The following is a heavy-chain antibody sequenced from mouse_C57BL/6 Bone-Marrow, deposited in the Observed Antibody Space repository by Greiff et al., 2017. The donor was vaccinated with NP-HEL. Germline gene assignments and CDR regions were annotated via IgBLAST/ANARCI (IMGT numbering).Heavy chain of an antibody. J-gene: IGHJ4*01. Sequence: DVKLVESGGGLVKPGGSLKLSCAASGFTFSSYAMSWVRQTPEKRLEWVATISDGGSYTYYPDNVKGRFTISRDNAKNNLYLQMSHLKSEDTAMYYCARDCTTVVAPYAMDYWGQGTSVTVSS. CDR2: ISDGGSYT. CDR3: ARDCTTVVAPYAMDY. D-gene: IGHD1-1*01. CDR1: GFTFSSYA. V-gene: IGHV5-4*01.